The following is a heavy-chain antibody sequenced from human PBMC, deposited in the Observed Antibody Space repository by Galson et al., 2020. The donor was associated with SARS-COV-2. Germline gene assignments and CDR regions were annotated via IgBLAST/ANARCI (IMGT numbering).Heavy chain of an antibody. Sequence: ASVPVSCMASGYTFTSHGISWVRQAPGQGLEWMGWISDYNGNTNSAQKFQGRVTMTTDTSTSTAYMELRSLRSDDTAVYYCARVLRAARHGCDPWGQGTLVTVSS. CDR2: ISDYNGNT. J-gene: IGHJ5*02. V-gene: IGHV1-18*01. CDR1: GYTFTSHG. D-gene: IGHD6-6*01. CDR3: ARVLRAARHGCDP.